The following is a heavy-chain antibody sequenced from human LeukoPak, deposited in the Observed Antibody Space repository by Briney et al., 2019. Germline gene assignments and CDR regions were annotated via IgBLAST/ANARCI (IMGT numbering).Heavy chain of an antibody. CDR3: FGSGSYSK. CDR1: GFAFSNSW. J-gene: IGHJ4*02. D-gene: IGHD3-10*01. CDR2: IKPDGSQT. Sequence: GGSLRLSCAASGFAFSNSWINWVRQALGKGLEWVANIKPDGSQTFYLDSVKGRFTVSRDNAKHSAYLQMNSLGAEDTAVYYCFGSGSYSKWDQGTLVTVSS. V-gene: IGHV3-7*01.